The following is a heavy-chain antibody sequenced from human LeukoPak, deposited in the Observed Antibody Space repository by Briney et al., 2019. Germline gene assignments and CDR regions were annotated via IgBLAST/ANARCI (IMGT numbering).Heavy chain of an antibody. V-gene: IGHV3-30*18. CDR1: GFTFSSYG. CDR2: ISYDGSNK. J-gene: IGHJ4*02. CDR3: AKGRAAAGTEDY. D-gene: IGHD6-13*01. Sequence: GRSLRLSCAASGFTFSSYGMHWVRQAPGKGLEWVAVISYDGSNKYYADSVKGRFTISRDNSKNTLYLLMNSLRAEDTAVYYCAKGRAAAGTEDYWGQGTLVTVSS.